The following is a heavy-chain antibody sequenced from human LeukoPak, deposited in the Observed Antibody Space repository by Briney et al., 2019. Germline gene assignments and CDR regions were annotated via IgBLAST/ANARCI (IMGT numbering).Heavy chain of an antibody. V-gene: IGHV3-30-3*01. Sequence: GRSLRLSCAASGFTFSSYAMHWVRQAPGKGLEWVAVISYDGSNKYYADSVKGRFTISRDNSKNTLYLQMNSLRAEDTAVYYCAKDLNSNYDGTGYYYGVDVWGQGTTVTVSS. D-gene: IGHD4-11*01. CDR2: ISYDGSNK. CDR1: GFTFSSYA. CDR3: AKDLNSNYDGTGYYYGVDV. J-gene: IGHJ6*02.